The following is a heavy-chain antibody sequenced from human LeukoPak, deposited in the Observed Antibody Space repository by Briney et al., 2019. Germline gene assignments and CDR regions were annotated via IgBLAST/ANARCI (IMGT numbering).Heavy chain of an antibody. CDR2: IYYSGST. CDR3: AREDTTMVDY. J-gene: IGHJ4*02. Sequence: SQTLSLTCTVSGCSISSGGYYWSWLRQHPGKGLEWIGYIYYSGSTYYNPSLKSRVTISVDTSKNQFSLKLSSVTAADTAVYYCAREDTTMVDYWGQGTLVTVSS. D-gene: IGHD5-18*01. V-gene: IGHV4-31*03. CDR1: GCSISSGGYY.